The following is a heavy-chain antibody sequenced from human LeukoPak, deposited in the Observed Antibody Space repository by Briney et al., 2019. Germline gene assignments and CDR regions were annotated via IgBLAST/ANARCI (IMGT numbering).Heavy chain of an antibody. J-gene: IGHJ3*02. CDR2: INPNSGGT. V-gene: IGHV1-2*02. CDR1: GYTFTGYY. Sequence: ASVKVSCKASGYTFTGYYMHWVRQAPGQGLEWMGWINPNSGGTNYAQKFQGRVTMTRDTSISTAYMELSRLRSEDTAVYYCASGGSGWYEEHAFDIWGQATMVTVSS. D-gene: IGHD6-19*01. CDR3: ASGGSGWYEEHAFDI.